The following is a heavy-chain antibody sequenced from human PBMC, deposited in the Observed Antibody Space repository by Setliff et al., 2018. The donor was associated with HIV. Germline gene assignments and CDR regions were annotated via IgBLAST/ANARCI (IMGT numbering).Heavy chain of an antibody. CDR1: GFTFSSYA. CDR2: ISYDGSNK. CDR3: ARSVIGYYYYGMDV. D-gene: IGHD3-10*01. V-gene: IGHV3-30*01. J-gene: IGHJ6*02. Sequence: LRLSCAASGFTFSSYAMHWVRQAPGKGLEWVAVISYDGSNKYYADSVKGRSTIPRDNSKNTLYLQMNSLRAEDTAVYYCARSVIGYYYYGMDVWGQGTLVTVSS.